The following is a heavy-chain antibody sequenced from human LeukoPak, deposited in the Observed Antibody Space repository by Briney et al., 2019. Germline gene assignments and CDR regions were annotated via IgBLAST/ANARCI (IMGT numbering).Heavy chain of an antibody. CDR1: GGSFSGYY. Sequence: SETLSLTCAVYGGSFSGYYWSWIRQPPGKGLEWIGEINHSGSTNYNPSLKSRVTISVDTSKNQFSLKLSSVTAADTAVYYCARTRLRRGFDYWARELWSPSPQ. CDR2: INHSGST. J-gene: IGHJ4*02. V-gene: IGHV4-34*01. CDR3: ARTRLRRGFDY.